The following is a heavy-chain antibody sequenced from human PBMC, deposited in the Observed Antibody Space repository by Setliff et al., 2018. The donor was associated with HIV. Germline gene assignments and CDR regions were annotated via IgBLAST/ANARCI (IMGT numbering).Heavy chain of an antibody. CDR1: GGSISSGGYY. Sequence: SETLSLTCAVSGGSISSGGYYWSWIRQPPGKGLEWIGYIYYGGSTNYNPSLKSRVTISVDTSKNHFSLKVNSVTASDTAVYYCTRRAHGRQEPLWDQGTLVTVSS. V-gene: IGHV4-61*03. CDR3: TRRAHGRQEPL. CDR2: IYYGGST. J-gene: IGHJ4*02.